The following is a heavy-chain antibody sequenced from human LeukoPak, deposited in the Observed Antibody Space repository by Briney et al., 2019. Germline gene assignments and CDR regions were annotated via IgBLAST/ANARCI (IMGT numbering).Heavy chain of an antibody. CDR3: AREYNWKQEGAFDI. Sequence: GGSLRLSCAASGFTFSSYEMNWVRQAPGKGLEWVSYISSSGSTIYYADYVKGRFTISRDNAKNSLYLQMNSLRAEDTAVYYCAREYNWKQEGAFDIWGQGTMVTVSS. D-gene: IGHD1-20*01. CDR1: GFTFSSYE. V-gene: IGHV3-48*03. J-gene: IGHJ3*02. CDR2: ISSSGSTI.